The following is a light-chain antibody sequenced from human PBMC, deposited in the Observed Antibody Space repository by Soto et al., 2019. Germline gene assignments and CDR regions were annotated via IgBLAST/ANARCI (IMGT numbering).Light chain of an antibody. J-gene: IGKJ2*01. CDR3: LQDYNYPRT. V-gene: IGKV1-6*01. Sequence: AIQMTQSPSSLSASVGDRVTITCRASQDIRNELGWYQQKSGTAPKLLIYGASNLQSGVPSRFSGSGSGTDFTLTISSLQPEDFATYYCLQDYNYPRTFGQGTNIEIK. CDR1: QDIRNE. CDR2: GAS.